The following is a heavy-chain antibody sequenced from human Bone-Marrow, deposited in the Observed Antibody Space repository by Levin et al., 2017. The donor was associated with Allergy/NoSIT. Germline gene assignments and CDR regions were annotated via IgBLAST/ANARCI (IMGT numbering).Heavy chain of an antibody. D-gene: IGHD3-10*01. J-gene: IGHJ4*02. CDR3: ASNWFGEPRDY. CDR1: GFTFSDYY. Sequence: GESLKISCAASGFTFSDYYMSWIRQAPGKGLEWVSYISSSGSTIYYADSVKGRFTISRDNAKNSLYLQMNSLRAEDTAVYYCASNWFGEPRDYWGQGTLVTVSS. V-gene: IGHV3-11*01. CDR2: ISSSGSTI.